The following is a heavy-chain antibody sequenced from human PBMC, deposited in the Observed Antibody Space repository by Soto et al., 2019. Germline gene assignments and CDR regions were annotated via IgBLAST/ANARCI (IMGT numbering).Heavy chain of an antibody. J-gene: IGHJ4*02. CDR1: GFTFSSYW. V-gene: IGHV3-7*03. D-gene: IGHD6-6*01. Sequence: GGSLRLSCAASGFTFSSYWRSWVRQAPGKGLEWVDNIKQDGSEKYYVDSVKGRFTISRDNAKNSLYLQMNSLRAEDTAVYYCARDKYSSSHWGQGTLVTV. CDR2: IKQDGSEK. CDR3: ARDKYSSSH.